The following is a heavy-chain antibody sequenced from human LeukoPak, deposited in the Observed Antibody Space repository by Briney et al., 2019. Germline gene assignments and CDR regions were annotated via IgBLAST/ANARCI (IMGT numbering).Heavy chain of an antibody. V-gene: IGHV1-18*01. D-gene: IGHD6-19*01. CDR2: ISAYNGNT. J-gene: IGHJ4*02. CDR3: AHASSGWYRLDY. CDR1: GYTFTSYG. Sequence: ASVKVSCKASGYTFTSYGISWVRQAPGQGLEWMGWISAYNGNTNYAQKLQGSVTMTTDTSTSTAYMELRSLRSDDTAVCYCAHASSGWYRLDYWGQGTLVTVSS.